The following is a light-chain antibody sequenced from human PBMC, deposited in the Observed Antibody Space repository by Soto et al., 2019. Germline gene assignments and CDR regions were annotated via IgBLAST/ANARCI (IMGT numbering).Light chain of an antibody. J-gene: IGKJ1*01. CDR3: QHYNSYSEA. CDR2: KAS. V-gene: IGKV1-5*03. Sequence: DIQMTQSPSTLSASVGDRVTITCRASQFMSVWLAWYQQKPGTAPKLLIYKASSLESGVPTRFSGSGSGTEFTLTISSLQPDDSATYYCQHYNSYSEAFGQGTKVDIK. CDR1: QFMSVW.